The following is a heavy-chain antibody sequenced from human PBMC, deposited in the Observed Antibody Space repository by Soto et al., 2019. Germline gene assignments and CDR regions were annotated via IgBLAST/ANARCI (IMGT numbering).Heavy chain of an antibody. CDR2: MNPNSGNT. CDR1: GYTFTSYD. CDR3: ARVLVVVVAATRYYYGMDV. J-gene: IGHJ6*02. Sequence: ASVKVSCKASGYTFTSYDINWVRQATGQGLEWMGWMNPNSGNTGYAQKFQGRVTMTRNISISTAYMELSSLRSEDTAVYYCARVLVVVVAATRYYYGMDVWGQGTTVTVSS. D-gene: IGHD2-15*01. V-gene: IGHV1-8*01.